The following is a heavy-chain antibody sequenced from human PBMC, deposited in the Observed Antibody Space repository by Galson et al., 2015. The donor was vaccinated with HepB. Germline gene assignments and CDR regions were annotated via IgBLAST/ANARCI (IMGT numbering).Heavy chain of an antibody. V-gene: IGHV6-1*01. Sequence: CAISGDSVSSNSAAWNWIRQSPSRGLEWLGRTYYRSKWYNDYAVSVKGRITINPDTSKNQFSLQLNSVTPEDTAVYYCARDGWMTSGWVEYYYYGMDVWGQGTTVTVSS. D-gene: IGHD6-19*01. J-gene: IGHJ6*02. CDR1: GDSVSSNSAA. CDR2: TYYRSKWYN. CDR3: ARDGWMTSGWVEYYYYGMDV.